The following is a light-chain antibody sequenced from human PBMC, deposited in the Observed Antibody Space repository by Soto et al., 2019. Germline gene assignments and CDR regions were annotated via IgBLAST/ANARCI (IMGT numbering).Light chain of an antibody. J-gene: IGKJ5*01. CDR1: QTVSSN. Sequence: EIVMTQSPVTLSLSPGERATLSCRASQTVSSNLAWYQQKPGQAPRLLIYGASTRATGIPARFSGSGSGTEFTLTISSLQSEDFAVYFCQQYNNWPPSTFGQGTRLEIK. V-gene: IGKV3-15*01. CDR2: GAS. CDR3: QQYNNWPPST.